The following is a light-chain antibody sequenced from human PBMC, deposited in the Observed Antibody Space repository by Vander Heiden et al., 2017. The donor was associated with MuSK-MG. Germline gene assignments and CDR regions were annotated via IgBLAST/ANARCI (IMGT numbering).Light chain of an antibody. CDR3: QVWDSSTDHYV. CDR1: NIASKS. CDR2: NDS. Sequence: SYVLTQPPSVSAAPGQTARITWGGNNIASKSVHWYQQRPGQAPGLVVYNDSDRPSGIPERFSGSNSGNTATLTISRVDAGDEADYYCQVWDSSTDHYVFGTGTKVTVL. J-gene: IGLJ1*01. V-gene: IGLV3-21*02.